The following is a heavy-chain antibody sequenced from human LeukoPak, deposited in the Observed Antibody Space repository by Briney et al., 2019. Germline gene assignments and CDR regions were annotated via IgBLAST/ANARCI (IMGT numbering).Heavy chain of an antibody. Sequence: SETLSLTCTVSGGSISTYYWSWIRQPPGKGLEWIGYVYYSGSTNYNPSLMSRVTILLDTSKNQFSLKLSSVTAADTAMYYCAREGNSYGYRPVDYWGQGTLVTVSS. J-gene: IGHJ4*02. CDR2: VYYSGST. CDR1: GGSISTYY. D-gene: IGHD5-18*01. V-gene: IGHV4-59*01. CDR3: AREGNSYGYRPVDY.